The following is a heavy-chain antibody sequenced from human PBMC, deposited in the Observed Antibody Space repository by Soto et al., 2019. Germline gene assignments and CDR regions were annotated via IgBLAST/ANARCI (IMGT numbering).Heavy chain of an antibody. D-gene: IGHD2-15*01. Sequence: QVQLQQTGPGLVKPSQSLSLTCAISGDSVSSNSAAWNWIRQSPSRGLEWLGRTYYRSKWYNDYAVSVKSRITINPDTSKNQFSLQLNSVTPEDTPVYYCARGGRYCSGGSCYWFDPWGQGTLVTVSS. J-gene: IGHJ5*02. CDR2: TYYRSKWYN. CDR1: GDSVSSNSAA. V-gene: IGHV6-1*01. CDR3: ARGGRYCSGGSCYWFDP.